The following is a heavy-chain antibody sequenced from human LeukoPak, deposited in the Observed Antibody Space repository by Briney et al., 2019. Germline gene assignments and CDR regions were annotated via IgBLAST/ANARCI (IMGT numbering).Heavy chain of an antibody. CDR3: AKVLSVPAAPNWFDP. D-gene: IGHD2-2*01. Sequence: GGSLRLSCAASGSTFSNYAMNWVRQAPGKGLEWVSAISGSGGSTYYADSVKGRFTISRDNSKNTLYLQMNSLRAEDTAVYYCAKVLSVPAAPNWFDPWGQGTLVTVSS. CDR2: ISGSGGST. J-gene: IGHJ5*02. CDR1: GSTFSNYA. V-gene: IGHV3-23*01.